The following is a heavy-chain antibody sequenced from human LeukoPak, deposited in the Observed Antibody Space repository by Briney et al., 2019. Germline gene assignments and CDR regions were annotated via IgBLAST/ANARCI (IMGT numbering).Heavy chain of an antibody. J-gene: IGHJ4*02. V-gene: IGHV4-59*12. CDR1: GGSISSYY. D-gene: IGHD3-22*01. CDR3: ASPYYYDSSGYSDY. Sequence: SETLSLTCTVSGGSISSYYWSWIRQPPGKGLEWIGYIYYSGSTNYNPSLKSRVTISVDTCKNQFSLKLSSVTAADTAVYYCASPYYYDSSGYSDYWGQGTLVTVSS. CDR2: IYYSGST.